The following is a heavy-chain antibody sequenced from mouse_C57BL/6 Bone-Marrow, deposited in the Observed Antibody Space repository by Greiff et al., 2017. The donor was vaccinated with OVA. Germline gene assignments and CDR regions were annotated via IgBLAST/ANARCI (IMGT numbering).Heavy chain of an antibody. CDR2: IDPSDSYT. CDR3: ASAVFAY. J-gene: IGHJ3*01. CDR1: GYTFTSYW. V-gene: IGHV1-50*01. Sequence: QVHVKQPGAELVKPGASVKLSCKASGYTFTSYWMQWVKQRPGQGLEWIGEIDPSDSYTNYNQKFKGKATLTVDTSSSTAYMQLNSLTSADSAVYYCASAVFAYWGQGTLVTVSA.